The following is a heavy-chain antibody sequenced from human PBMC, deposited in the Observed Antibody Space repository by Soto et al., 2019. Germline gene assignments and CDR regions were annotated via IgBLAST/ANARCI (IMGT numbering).Heavy chain of an antibody. V-gene: IGHV1-18*01. CDR3: ARGSGYDFWSGYYLRDNWFDP. CDR2: ISAYNGNT. Sequence: ASVKVSCKASGYTFTSYGISWVRQAPGQGLEWMGWISAYNGNTNYAQKLQGRVTMTTDTSTSTAYMELRSLRSDDTAVYYCARGSGYDFWSGYYLRDNWFDPWGQGTLVTVS. D-gene: IGHD3-3*01. J-gene: IGHJ5*02. CDR1: GYTFTSYG.